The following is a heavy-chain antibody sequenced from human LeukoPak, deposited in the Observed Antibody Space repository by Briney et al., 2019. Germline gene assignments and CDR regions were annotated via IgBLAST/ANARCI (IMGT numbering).Heavy chain of an antibody. V-gene: IGHV3-30-3*01. Sequence: GGSLRLSCAASGFTFSSYAMPWVRRAPGKGLEWVAVISYDGSNKYYADSVKGRFTISRDNSKNTLYLQMNSLRAEDTAVYYCARGGEWELLPRPPFDYWGQGTLVTVSS. J-gene: IGHJ4*02. CDR1: GFTFSSYA. D-gene: IGHD1-26*01. CDR2: ISYDGSNK. CDR3: ARGGEWELLPRPPFDY.